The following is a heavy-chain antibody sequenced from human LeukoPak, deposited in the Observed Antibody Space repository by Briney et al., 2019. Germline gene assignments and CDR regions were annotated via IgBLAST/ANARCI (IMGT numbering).Heavy chain of an antibody. CDR3: ARHRDYYDT. J-gene: IGHJ5*02. D-gene: IGHD3-22*01. Sequence: SETLSLTCTDSGGSISSYYWSWIRQPPAKGLEWIGYIYSSGSANYNPSLKSRVTISGDTSKNQISLKLTSVTAADTAVYFCARHRDYYDTWGQGTLVTVSS. CDR1: GGSISSYY. CDR2: IYSSGSA. V-gene: IGHV4-59*08.